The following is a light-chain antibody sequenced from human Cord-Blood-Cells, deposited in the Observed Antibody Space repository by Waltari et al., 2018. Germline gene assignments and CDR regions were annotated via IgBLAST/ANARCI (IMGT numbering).Light chain of an antibody. CDR3: QQSYSTSIT. Sequence: DIQMTQSPSSLSASLGDRVTITCRASKSISSYLNWYQQKPGKAPKLLIYAASSLQSGVPSRFSGSGSGTDFTLTISSLQPEDFATYYCQQSYSTSITFGQGTRLEIK. V-gene: IGKV1-39*01. CDR1: KSISSY. J-gene: IGKJ5*01. CDR2: AAS.